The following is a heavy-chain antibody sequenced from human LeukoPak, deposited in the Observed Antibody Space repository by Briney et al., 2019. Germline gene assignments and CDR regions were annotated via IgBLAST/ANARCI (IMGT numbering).Heavy chain of an antibody. CDR2: ISGSGGST. V-gene: IGHV3-23*01. Sequence: GGSLRLSCAASGFTFSSYAMSWVRQAPGKGLEWVSAISGSGGSTYYADSVKGRFTISRDNSKNTLYLQMNSLRAEDTAVYYCAKRSGSWYHDYYYYGMDVWGQGTTVTVSS. D-gene: IGHD6-13*01. CDR3: AKRSGSWYHDYYYYGMDV. J-gene: IGHJ6*02. CDR1: GFTFSSYA.